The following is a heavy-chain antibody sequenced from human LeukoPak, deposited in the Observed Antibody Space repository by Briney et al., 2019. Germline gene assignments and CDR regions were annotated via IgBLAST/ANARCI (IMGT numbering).Heavy chain of an antibody. CDR3: ARVDIVIVPSANFDC. CDR2: INYSGTT. J-gene: IGHJ4*02. Sequence: SETLSLTCIVSGGSISSSGYYWGWIRQPPGKGLEWIGSINYSGTTYCNPSLRSRVTISVDTSKNQFSLKLSSVTAADTAVYYCARVDIVIVPSANFDCWGQGTLVTVSS. V-gene: IGHV4-39*01. D-gene: IGHD2-2*01. CDR1: GGSISSSGYY.